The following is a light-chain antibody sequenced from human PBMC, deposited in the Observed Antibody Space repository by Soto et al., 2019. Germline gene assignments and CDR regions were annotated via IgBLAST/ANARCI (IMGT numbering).Light chain of an antibody. CDR2: DAS. CDR1: QSISSW. CDR3: QQSHSTPIT. J-gene: IGKJ5*01. V-gene: IGKV1-5*01. Sequence: DIQMTQSPSTLSASVGDRVTITCRASQSISSWLAWYQQKPGKAPKLLISDASSLKSGVPSRFSGSGSATEFTLTISSLQPEDFATYYCQQSHSTPITFGQGTRLEIK.